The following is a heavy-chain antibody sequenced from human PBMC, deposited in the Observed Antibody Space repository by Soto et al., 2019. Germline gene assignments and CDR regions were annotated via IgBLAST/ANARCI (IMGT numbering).Heavy chain of an antibody. J-gene: IGHJ6*04. CDR1: GFTVSSKY. Sequence: GGSLRLSCAASGFTVSSKYMSWVRQAPGKGLEWVSLIQSGGPTYYADSVKGRFTISRDTSENTVHLQMDSLRAEDTAVYYCARDDVLCDGGRCYGVPLDVWAKGPRSPSPQ. CDR2: IQSGGPT. D-gene: IGHD2-15*01. CDR3: ARDDVLCDGGRCYGVPLDV. V-gene: IGHV3-66*01.